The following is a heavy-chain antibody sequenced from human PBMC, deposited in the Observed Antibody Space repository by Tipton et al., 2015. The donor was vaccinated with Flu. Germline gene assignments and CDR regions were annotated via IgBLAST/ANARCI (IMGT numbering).Heavy chain of an antibody. J-gene: IGHJ4*02. CDR3: ARVAIVVVAAPGPSFDY. Sequence: TLSLTCTVSGGSISSGSYYWGWIRQPPGKGLEWIGRIYNSGSTNYNPSLKSRVTISVDTSKNQFFLKLSSVTAADTAVYYCARVAIVVVAAPGPSFDYWGQGTLVTVSS. CDR1: GGSISSGSYY. V-gene: IGHV4-39*07. CDR2: IYNSGST. D-gene: IGHD2-21*01.